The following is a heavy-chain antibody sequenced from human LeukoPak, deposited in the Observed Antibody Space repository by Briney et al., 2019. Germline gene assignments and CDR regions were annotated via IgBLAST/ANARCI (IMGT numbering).Heavy chain of an antibody. CDR1: GFTFSSYG. Sequence: GGSLRLSCAASGFTFSSYGMHWVRQAPGKGLEWVAVISYDGSNKYYADSVKGRFTISRDNSKNTLYLQMNSLRAEDTAVYYCAKGARGSYFRLDDWGQGTLVTVSS. J-gene: IGHJ4*02. CDR3: AKGARGSYFRLDD. V-gene: IGHV3-30*18. CDR2: ISYDGSNK. D-gene: IGHD1-26*01.